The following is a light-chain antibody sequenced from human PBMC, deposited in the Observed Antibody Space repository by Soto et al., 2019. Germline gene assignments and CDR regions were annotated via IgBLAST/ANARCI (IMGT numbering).Light chain of an antibody. CDR1: QALSNY. CDR2: KAS. V-gene: IGKV1-5*03. Sequence: IQMSECPSTLTASVGETVTITCRASQALSNYLAWYQQKPGKAPKLLIYKASTLKSGVPSRFSGSGSGTEFTLTISSLQPDDFATYYCQHYNSYSEAFGQRTKVHIK. J-gene: IGKJ1*01. CDR3: QHYNSYSEA.